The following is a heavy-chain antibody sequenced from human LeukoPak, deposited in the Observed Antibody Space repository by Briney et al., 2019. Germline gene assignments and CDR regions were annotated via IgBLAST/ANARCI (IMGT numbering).Heavy chain of an antibody. D-gene: IGHD5-18*01. Sequence: GGSLRLSCAASEFTFSSYSMNWVRQAPGKGLEWVAVISHDGTVQHYADSVKGRFTISRDNSDNTLYLQMNSLRDEDTAMYYCAKEGTAMASSYFDYWGQGTLITVSS. J-gene: IGHJ4*02. CDR3: AKEGTAMASSYFDY. V-gene: IGHV3-30*18. CDR2: ISHDGTVQ. CDR1: EFTFSSYS.